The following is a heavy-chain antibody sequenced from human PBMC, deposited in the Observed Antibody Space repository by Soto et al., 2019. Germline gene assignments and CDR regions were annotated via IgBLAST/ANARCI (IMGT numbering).Heavy chain of an antibody. D-gene: IGHD5-18*01. Sequence: VGSLRLSCAASGFSFSSYWMHRVRQAPGKGLEWVANIKQDGSEKYYVDSVKGRFTISRDNAQNSLYLQMNSLRTEDTAVYYCATGYTYGPDYWGQGTLVTVSS. J-gene: IGHJ4*02. CDR1: GFSFSSYW. CDR2: IKQDGSEK. CDR3: ATGYTYGPDY. V-gene: IGHV3-7*03.